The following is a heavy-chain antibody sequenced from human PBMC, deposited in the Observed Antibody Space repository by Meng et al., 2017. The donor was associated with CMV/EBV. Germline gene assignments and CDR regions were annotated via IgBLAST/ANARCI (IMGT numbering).Heavy chain of an antibody. CDR3: ARVDEYSSFDY. CDR2: IKQDGSEK. Sequence: GGSLRLSCAASGFTFSSYWMSWVRQAPGKGLEWVANIKQDGSEKYYVDSVKGRFTISRDNAKNSLYLQMNSLRAEDTAVCYCARVDEYSSFDYWGQGTLVTVSS. V-gene: IGHV3-7*01. CDR1: GFTFSSYW. J-gene: IGHJ4*02. D-gene: IGHD6-6*01.